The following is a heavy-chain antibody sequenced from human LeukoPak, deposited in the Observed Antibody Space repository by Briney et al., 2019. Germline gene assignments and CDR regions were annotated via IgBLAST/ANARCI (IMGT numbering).Heavy chain of an antibody. D-gene: IGHD2-2*01. CDR3: ARPRCSGSTSCYYFFFFDS. J-gene: IGHJ4*02. V-gene: IGHV1-18*01. CDR2: SSGTGYNT. Sequence: AASVKVSCKTSGYTFNAYGITWVRQAPGQGLEWMAWSSGTGYNTEYAQKFQGRVTMTTDTSTSTAYLELRSLRSDDTAVYYCARPRCSGSTSCYYFFFFDSWGQGTLVAVSS. CDR1: GYTFNAYG.